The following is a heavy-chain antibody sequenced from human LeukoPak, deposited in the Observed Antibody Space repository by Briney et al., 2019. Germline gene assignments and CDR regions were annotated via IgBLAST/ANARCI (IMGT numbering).Heavy chain of an antibody. V-gene: IGHV3-7*01. CDR2: IKKDGSEK. J-gene: IGHJ4*02. Sequence: GGSLRLSCAASGFTFWMSWVRQAPGKGLEWVANIKKDGSEKYYVDSVKGRFTISRDNAKNSLYLRMNSLRAEDTAVYYCARDLYRIVVVPHYFDYWGQGTLVTVSS. CDR1: GFTFW. CDR3: ARDLYRIVVVPHYFDY. D-gene: IGHD3-22*01.